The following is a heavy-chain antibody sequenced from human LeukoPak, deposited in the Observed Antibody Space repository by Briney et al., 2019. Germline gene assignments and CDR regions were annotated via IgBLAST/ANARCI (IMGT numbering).Heavy chain of an antibody. V-gene: IGHV1-18*01. D-gene: IGHD1-26*01. J-gene: IGHJ4*02. CDR1: GYTFTSYG. CDR2: ISAYNGNT. CDR3: AREWELTFDY. Sequence: ASVKVSCKASGYTFTSYGISLVRQAPGPGLEWMGWISAYNGNTNYAQKLRGRVTMTTDTSTSTAYTELRSLRSDDTAVYYCAREWELTFDYWGQGTLVTVSS.